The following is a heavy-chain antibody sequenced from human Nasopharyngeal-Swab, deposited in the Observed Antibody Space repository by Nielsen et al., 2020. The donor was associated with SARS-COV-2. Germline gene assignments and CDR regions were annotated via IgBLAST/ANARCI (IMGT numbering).Heavy chain of an antibody. Sequence: GESLKISCTASGFSFNNYGMHWVRQAPGKGLEWVAVILYEGSKKFYAESVEGRFTISRDYSKSTLYLQMDSLRTEDTAMYYCAKANVLFWFGQFKNDGFDIWGQGTMVAVSS. CDR3: AKANVLFWFGQFKNDGFDI. CDR2: ILYEGSKK. D-gene: IGHD3-10*01. J-gene: IGHJ3*02. V-gene: IGHV3-30*18. CDR1: GFSFNNYG.